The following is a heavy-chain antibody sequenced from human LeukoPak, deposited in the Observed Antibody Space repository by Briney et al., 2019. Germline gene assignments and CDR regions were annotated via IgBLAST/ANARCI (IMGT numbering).Heavy chain of an antibody. CDR1: GDSVSANSVG. CDR2: TYYRSKWYS. Sequence: SQTLSLTCVISGDSVSANSVGWHWIRQSPSRGLEWLGRTYYRSKWYSDSAVSVKSRITINPDTSKNQFSLQLNSVTPEDTAVYYCASQYGSRQFDSWGQGTLVTVSS. J-gene: IGHJ4*02. CDR3: ASQYGSRQFDS. V-gene: IGHV6-1*01. D-gene: IGHD3-10*01.